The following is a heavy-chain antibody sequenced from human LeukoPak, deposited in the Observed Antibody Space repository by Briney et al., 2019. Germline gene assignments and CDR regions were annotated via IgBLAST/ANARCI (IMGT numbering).Heavy chain of an antibody. Sequence: GGSLRLSCAASGFTFSSYSMSWVRQAPGKGLEWVSSITSSSSYISYTDSVKGRFTISRDNAKNSLYLQMNSLRAEDTAVYFCARGGFNCSTATCYPNWFDPWGQGTLVTVSS. CDR1: GFTFSSYS. J-gene: IGHJ5*02. CDR3: ARGGFNCSTATCYPNWFDP. D-gene: IGHD2-2*01. V-gene: IGHV3-21*01. CDR2: ITSSSSYI.